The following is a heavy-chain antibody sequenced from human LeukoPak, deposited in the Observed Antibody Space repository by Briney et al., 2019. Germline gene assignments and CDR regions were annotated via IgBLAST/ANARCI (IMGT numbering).Heavy chain of an antibody. J-gene: IGHJ4*02. V-gene: IGHV4-39*07. CDR3: ASGPRNYYYSGSYHY. CDR2: IYYSGST. CDR1: GGSISSSSYY. Sequence: SETLSLTCTVSGGSISSSSYYWGWIRQPPGTGLEWIGSIYYSGSTYYNPSLKSRVTISVDTSENQFSLKVNSVTAADTAVYFCASGPRNYYYSGSYHYWGQGTLVTVSS. D-gene: IGHD3-10*01.